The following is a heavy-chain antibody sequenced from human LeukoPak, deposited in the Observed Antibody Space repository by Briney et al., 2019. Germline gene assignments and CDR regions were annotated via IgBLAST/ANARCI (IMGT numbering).Heavy chain of an antibody. CDR1: GYSISSGDY. V-gene: IGHV4-38-2*01. CDR2: FHHRGST. D-gene: IGHD1-14*01. Sequence: SETLSLTCGVSGYSISSGDYWGWVRQPPEKGLEWIGSFHHRGSTYYNTSLKSRLTIPVNTSKNQFSLKLTSVAAADTAGYYCARTSVNNGFDYWGQGILVTVSS. CDR3: ARTSVNNGFDY. J-gene: IGHJ4*02.